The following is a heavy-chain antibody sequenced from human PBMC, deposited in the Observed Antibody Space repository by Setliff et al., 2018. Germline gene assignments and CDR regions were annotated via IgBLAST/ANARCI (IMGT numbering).Heavy chain of an antibody. CDR1: GYSISSGYY. D-gene: IGHD3-3*01. J-gene: IGHJ6*02. Sequence: SETLSLTCAVSGYSISSGYYWGWIRQPPGKGLEWIGIIYHSGSTHYNPSLKSRVTISVDTSKNQFSLKLSSVTAADTAVYYCARGPNFWSGFMDVWGQGTTVTVSS. V-gene: IGHV4-38-2*01. CDR2: IYHSGST. CDR3: ARGPNFWSGFMDV.